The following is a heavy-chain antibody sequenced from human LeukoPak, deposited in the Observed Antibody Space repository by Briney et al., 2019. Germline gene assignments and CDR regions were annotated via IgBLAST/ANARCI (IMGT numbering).Heavy chain of an antibody. Sequence: GGSLRLSCEASGFTSGSYAMYWVRQAPGKGLEWVAGIFGSGGSAHYADSAKGRFTISRDNSKNTVYLQINSLRAEDTAVYYCGKTTTGYSSGQKPAWPVDYWGQGTLVTVSS. CDR3: GKTTTGYSSGQKPAWPVDY. J-gene: IGHJ4*02. CDR1: GFTSGSYA. V-gene: IGHV3-23*01. CDR2: IFGSGGSA. D-gene: IGHD6-19*01.